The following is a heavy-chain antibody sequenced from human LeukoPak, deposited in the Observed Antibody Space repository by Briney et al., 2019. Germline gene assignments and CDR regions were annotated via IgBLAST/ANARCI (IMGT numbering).Heavy chain of an antibody. CDR2: IYSGGST. CDR1: GFTVSSNY. D-gene: IGHD2-2*01. Sequence: GGSLRLSCAASGFTVSSNYMSWVRQAPGKGLEWVSVIYSGGSTYYADSVKGRFTISRDNSKNTLYLQMNSLRAEDTAVYYCARDVVPAASAHWGQGTLLTVSS. V-gene: IGHV3-53*01. CDR3: ARDVVPAASAH. J-gene: IGHJ4*02.